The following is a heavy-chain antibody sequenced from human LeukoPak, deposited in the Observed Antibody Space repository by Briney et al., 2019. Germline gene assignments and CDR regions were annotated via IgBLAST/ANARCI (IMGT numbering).Heavy chain of an antibody. D-gene: IGHD3-10*01. CDR1: GFTFTNAW. CDR2: IKSKGDGETI. V-gene: IGHV3-15*01. Sequence: GGSLRLSCAASGFTFTNAWMSWVRQAPGKGLEWVGRIKSKGDGETIDNAAPVKGRFTMSRDDSKATLYMQMKSLKAEDTAVYYCTTDLGLTMIRGVIVYWGQGALVTVSS. J-gene: IGHJ4*02. CDR3: TTDLGLTMIRGVIVY.